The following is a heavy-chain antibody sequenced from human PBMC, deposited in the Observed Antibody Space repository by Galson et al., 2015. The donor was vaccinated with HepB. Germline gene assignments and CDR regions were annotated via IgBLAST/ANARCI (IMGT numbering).Heavy chain of an antibody. CDR3: ARRVPVVSGYCSSTSCRKSNWFDP. CDR1: GYTFTSYA. Sequence: SVKVSCKASGYTFTSYAMNWVRQAPGQGLEWMGWINTNTGNPTYAQGFTGRFVFSLDTSVSTAYLQISSLKAEDTAVYYCARRVPVVSGYCSSTSCRKSNWFDPWGQGTLVTVSS. CDR2: INTNTGNP. J-gene: IGHJ5*02. V-gene: IGHV7-4-1*02. D-gene: IGHD2-2*01.